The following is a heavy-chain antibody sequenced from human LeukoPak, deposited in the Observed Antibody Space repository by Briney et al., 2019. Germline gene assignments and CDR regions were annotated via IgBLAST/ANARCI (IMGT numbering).Heavy chain of an antibody. D-gene: IGHD2-21*01. V-gene: IGHV3-30*03. CDR1: GLTFSTYG. CDR3: ARLLVAYYGMDV. CDR2: ISYDGSNE. Sequence: PGRSLRLSCAASGLTFSTYGMHWVRQAPGKGLEWVAVISYDGSNEYYADSVKGRFTISRDNSKNTLYLQMNSLRAEDTAVYYCARLLVAYYGMDVWGQGTTVTVSS. J-gene: IGHJ6*02.